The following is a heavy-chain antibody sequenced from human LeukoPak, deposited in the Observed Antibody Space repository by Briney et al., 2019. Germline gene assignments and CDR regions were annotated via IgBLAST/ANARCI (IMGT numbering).Heavy chain of an antibody. J-gene: IGHJ4*02. V-gene: IGHV4-59*01. CDR2: IYYSGST. D-gene: IGHD3-22*01. CDR1: GGSFSGYY. Sequence: PSETLSLTCAVYGGSFSGYYWSWIRQPPGKGLEWIGYIYYSGSTNYNPSLKSRVTISVDTSKNQFSLKLSSVTAADTAVYYCAREGSGYSHGYWGQGTLVTVSS. CDR3: AREGSGYSHGY.